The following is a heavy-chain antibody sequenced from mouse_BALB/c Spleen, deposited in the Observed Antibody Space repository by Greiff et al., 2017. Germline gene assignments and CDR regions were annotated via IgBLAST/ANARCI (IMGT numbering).Heavy chain of an antibody. CDR1: GFNIKDTY. D-gene: IGHD1-1*01. Sequence: VQLQQSGAELVKPGASVKLSCTASGFNIKDTYMHWVKQRPEQGLEWIGRIDPANGNTKYDPKFQGKATITADTSSNTAYLQLSSLTSEDTAVYYCAPVYYYGSSSYAMDYWGQGTSVTVSS. CDR3: APVYYYGSSSYAMDY. CDR2: IDPANGNT. V-gene: IGHV14-3*02. J-gene: IGHJ4*01.